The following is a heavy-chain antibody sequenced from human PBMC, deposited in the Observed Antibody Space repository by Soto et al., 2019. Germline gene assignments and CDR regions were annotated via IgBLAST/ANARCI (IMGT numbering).Heavy chain of an antibody. CDR3: ARDVAAADY. V-gene: IGHV1-3*05. Sequence: QVQLVQSGAEEKKPGASVKVSCKASGYTFTSYAMHWVRQAPGQRLEWMGWINAGNGNTKHSQKLQGRVTVTRDTSASTAYMELSSLRSEDTAVYYCARDVAAADYWGQGTLVTVSS. CDR1: GYTFTSYA. J-gene: IGHJ4*02. D-gene: IGHD6-13*01. CDR2: INAGNGNT.